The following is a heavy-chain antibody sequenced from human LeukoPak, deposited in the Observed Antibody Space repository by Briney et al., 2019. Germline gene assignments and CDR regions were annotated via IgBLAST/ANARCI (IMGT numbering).Heavy chain of an antibody. CDR3: ASLGYSYGYGDDY. Sequence: SETLSLTCTVSGGSIRGYYWSWIRQPAGQGLEWIGRIYSNGDTRYNPSLKSRVTMSVDTSKNQFSLKLSSVTAADTAVYYCASLGYSYGYGDDYWGQGTLVTVSS. V-gene: IGHV4-4*07. CDR1: GGSIRGYY. CDR2: IYSNGDT. D-gene: IGHD5-18*01. J-gene: IGHJ4*02.